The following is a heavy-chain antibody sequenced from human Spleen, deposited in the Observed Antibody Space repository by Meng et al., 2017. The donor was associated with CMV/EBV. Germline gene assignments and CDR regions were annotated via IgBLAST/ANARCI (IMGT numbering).Heavy chain of an antibody. V-gene: IGHV1-18*01. CDR2: ISACNGNT. Sequence: ASVKVSCKASGYTFTSYGISWVRQAPGQGLEWMGWISACNGNTNYAQKLQGRVTMTTDTSTSTAYMELRSLRSDDTSVYYCATLSRLLRFLEWLPQKKGGYYGMDVWGQGTTVTVSS. CDR3: ATLSRLLRFLEWLPQKKGGYYGMDV. D-gene: IGHD3-3*01. J-gene: IGHJ6*02. CDR1: GYTFTSYG.